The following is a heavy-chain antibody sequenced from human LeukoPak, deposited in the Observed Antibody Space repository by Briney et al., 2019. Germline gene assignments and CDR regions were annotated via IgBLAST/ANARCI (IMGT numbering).Heavy chain of an antibody. CDR1: GFTFSSYA. CDR2: ISGSGGST. J-gene: IGHJ4*02. V-gene: IGHV3-23*01. D-gene: IGHD3-16*01. Sequence: GGSLRLSCAASGFTFSSYAMSWVRQAPGKGLEWVSAISGSGGSTYYADSVKGRFTISRDDSKNTLYLQMNSLRAEDTAVYYCARSQRIMITFGGVKGSPTFDYWGQGTLVTVSS. CDR3: ARSQRIMITFGGVKGSPTFDY.